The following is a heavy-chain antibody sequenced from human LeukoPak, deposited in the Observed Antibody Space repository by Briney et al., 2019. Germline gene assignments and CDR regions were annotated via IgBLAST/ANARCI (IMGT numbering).Heavy chain of an antibody. V-gene: IGHV4-59*01. J-gene: IGHJ5*02. CDR2: IYYRGST. Sequence: PSETLSLTCTVSGGSISSYYWSWIRQPPGKGLEWTGYIYYRGSTNYNPSLKSRVTISIDTSKNQFSLKLSSVTAADTAMYYCAGYYDSSGYFSWGQGTLVTVSS. CDR3: AGYYDSSGYFS. CDR1: GGSISSYY. D-gene: IGHD3-22*01.